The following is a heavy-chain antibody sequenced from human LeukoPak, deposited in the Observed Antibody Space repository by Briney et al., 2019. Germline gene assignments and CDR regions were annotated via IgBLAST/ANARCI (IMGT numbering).Heavy chain of an antibody. V-gene: IGHV3-53*01. J-gene: IGHJ4*02. CDR3: AKMGDFWSGYFDY. Sequence: GGSLRLSCAASGFTVSSNYMSWVRQAPGKGLEWVSVIYSGGSTYYADSVKGRFTISRDNSKNTLYLQMNSLRAEDTAVYYCAKMGDFWSGYFDYWGQGTLVTVSS. CDR2: IYSGGST. D-gene: IGHD3-3*01. CDR1: GFTVSSNY.